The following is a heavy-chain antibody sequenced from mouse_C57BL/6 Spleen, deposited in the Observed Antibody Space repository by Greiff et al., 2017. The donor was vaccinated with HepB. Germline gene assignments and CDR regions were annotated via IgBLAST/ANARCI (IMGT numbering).Heavy chain of an antibody. CDR2: IDPNSGGT. J-gene: IGHJ2*01. Sequence: VQLQQPGAELVKPGASVKLSCKASGYTFTSYWMHWVKQRPGRSLEWIGRIDPNSGGTKYNEKFKSKATLTVDKPSSTAYMQLSSLTSEDSAVYYCARSVYYGSSVYFDYWGQGTTLTVSS. D-gene: IGHD1-1*01. V-gene: IGHV1-72*01. CDR1: GYTFTSYW. CDR3: ARSVYYGSSVYFDY.